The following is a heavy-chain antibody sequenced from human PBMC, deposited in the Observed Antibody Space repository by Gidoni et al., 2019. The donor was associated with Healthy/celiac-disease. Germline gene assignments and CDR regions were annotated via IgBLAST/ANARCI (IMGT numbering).Heavy chain of an antibody. Sequence: QVQLVASGGGVVQPGRSLGLSCAASGFTFSSYAMHWGRQAPGKGLEWVAVISDDGSNKYYADSVKGRFTISRDNSKNTLYLQMNSLRAEDTAVYYCARAGDYGGYYGMDVWGQGTTVTVSS. J-gene: IGHJ6*02. V-gene: IGHV3-30-3*01. D-gene: IGHD3-10*01. CDR2: ISDDGSNK. CDR1: GFTFSSYA. CDR3: ARAGDYGGYYGMDV.